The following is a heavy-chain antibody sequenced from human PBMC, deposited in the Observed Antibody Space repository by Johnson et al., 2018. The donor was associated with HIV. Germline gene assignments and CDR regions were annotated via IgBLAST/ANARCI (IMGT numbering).Heavy chain of an antibody. CDR1: GLTFSNYA. V-gene: IGHV3-7*01. CDR2: ITQDGSEK. D-gene: IGHD1-26*01. CDR3: ARDSPWELTAFDI. Sequence: MLLVESGGGVVQPGGSLRLSCAASGLTFSNYAMSWVRRGPGKGLEWVANITQDGSEKYYGDSVKGGFTISRDNAKNSLYLQMTSLRAEDTAVYYCARDSPWELTAFDIWGQGTMVTVSS. J-gene: IGHJ3*02.